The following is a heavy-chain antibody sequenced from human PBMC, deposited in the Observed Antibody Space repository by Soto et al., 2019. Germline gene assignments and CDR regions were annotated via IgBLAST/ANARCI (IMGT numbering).Heavy chain of an antibody. CDR3: ARGPRVSSTGTGAH. Sequence: ESLKISCAVSGFTFSAYWMHWVRQVPGKGLTWVSRISDDGSTATYADSVKGRFVISRDNAKNSLYLEMNTLRVDDSGLYYCARGPRVSSTGTGAHWGRGTLVTVSS. CDR2: ISDDGSTA. CDR1: GFTFSAYW. J-gene: IGHJ4*02. D-gene: IGHD1-1*01. V-gene: IGHV3-74*01.